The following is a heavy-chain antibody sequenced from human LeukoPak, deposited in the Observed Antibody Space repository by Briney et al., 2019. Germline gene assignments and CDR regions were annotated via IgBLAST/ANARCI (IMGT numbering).Heavy chain of an antibody. CDR3: AKTDCTSSSCYTIDS. V-gene: IGHV3-23*01. CDR2: ISDSGGDT. D-gene: IGHD2-2*02. CDR1: GFTFSYYA. Sequence: GGFLRLSCAASGFTFSYYAMSWVRQAPGRGLEWVSVISDSGGDTSYADSGKGRFTISRDNSKNTVYLQMNSLRAEDTAVYYCAKTDCTSSSCYTIDSWGQGTLVTVSS. J-gene: IGHJ4*02.